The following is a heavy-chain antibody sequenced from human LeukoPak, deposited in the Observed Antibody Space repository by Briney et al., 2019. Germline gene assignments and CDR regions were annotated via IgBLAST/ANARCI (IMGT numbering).Heavy chain of an antibody. V-gene: IGHV3-21*01. J-gene: IGHJ4*02. Sequence: SGGSLRLSCAASGFTFSSSAMNWVRQAPGKGLEWVSSINNVASHIYYAHSVKGRFTISRDNAKNSLYLQMNSLSDEDTAVYYCARDPTQYLRYGHFDYWGQGTLVTVSS. CDR3: ARDPTQYLRYGHFDY. CDR1: GFTFSSSA. CDR2: INNVASHI. D-gene: IGHD5/OR15-5a*01.